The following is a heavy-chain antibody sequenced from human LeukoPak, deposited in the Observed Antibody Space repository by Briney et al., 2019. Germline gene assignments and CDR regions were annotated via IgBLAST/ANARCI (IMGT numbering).Heavy chain of an antibody. D-gene: IGHD5-24*01. CDR3: ARGSWRTEMATLNWYFDL. CDR2: IYSGGST. J-gene: IGHJ2*01. Sequence: GGSLRLSCAASGFTVSSNYMSWVRQAPGKGLEWVSVIYSGGSTYYADSAKGRFTISRDNSKNTLYLQMNSLRAEDTAVYYCARGSWRTEMATLNWYFDLWGRGTLVTVSS. CDR1: GFTVSSNY. V-gene: IGHV3-53*01.